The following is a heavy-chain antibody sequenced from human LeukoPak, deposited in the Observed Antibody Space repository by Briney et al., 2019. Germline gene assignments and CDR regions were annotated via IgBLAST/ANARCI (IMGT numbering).Heavy chain of an antibody. D-gene: IGHD5-24*01. CDR3: ARVVATIAFDY. J-gene: IGHJ4*02. CDR2: IYYSGST. Sequence: LETLSLTCTVSGDSISRYYWSWIRQPPGKGLEWIGYIYYSGSTNYNPSLKSRVTISVDTSKNQFSLKLSSVTAADTAVYYCARVVATIAFDYWGQGTLVTVSS. V-gene: IGHV4-59*01. CDR1: GDSISRYY.